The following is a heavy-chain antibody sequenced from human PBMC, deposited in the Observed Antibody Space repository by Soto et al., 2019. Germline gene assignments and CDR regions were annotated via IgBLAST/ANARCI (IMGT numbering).Heavy chain of an antibody. V-gene: IGHV3-43*01. CDR1: GFTFDDYT. Sequence: EVQLVESGGVVVQPGGSLRLSCAASGFTFDDYTMHWVRQAPGKGLEWVSLISWDGGSTYYADSVKGRFTISRDNSKNSLYLQMNSLIIEDTALYYCAKDYDAFDIWGQGTMVTVSS. CDR3: AKDYDAFDI. J-gene: IGHJ3*02. CDR2: ISWDGGST.